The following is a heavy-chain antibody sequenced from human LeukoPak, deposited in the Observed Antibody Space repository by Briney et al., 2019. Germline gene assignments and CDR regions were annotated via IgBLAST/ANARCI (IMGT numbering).Heavy chain of an antibody. CDR3: AKDTWEVGVFDN. CDR2: IYSGGRT. CDR1: GFTVSRNY. Sequence: GGSLRLSCAASGFTVSRNYMSWVRQAPGKGLEWVSVIYSGGRTYYADSVKGRFTISRDNSKNTLYLQMNSLRVEDTAVYYCAKDTWEVGVFDNWGQGTLVTVSS. V-gene: IGHV3-66*01. J-gene: IGHJ4*02. D-gene: IGHD3-22*01.